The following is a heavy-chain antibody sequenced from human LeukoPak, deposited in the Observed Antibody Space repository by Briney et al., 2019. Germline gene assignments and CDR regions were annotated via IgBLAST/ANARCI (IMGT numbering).Heavy chain of an antibody. CDR3: ARDPDFWSGRTGWFHL. V-gene: IGHV1-2*02. D-gene: IGHD3-3*01. J-gene: IGHJ5*02. CDR1: GYTFTGYY. CDR2: INPNSGGT. Sequence: ASVKVSCNASGYTFTGYYMHWVRQAPGQGLEWMGWINPNSGGTNYAQKFQGRVTMTRDTSISTAYMELSRLRSDDTAVYYCARDPDFWSGRTGWFHLWGQGTLVTVSS.